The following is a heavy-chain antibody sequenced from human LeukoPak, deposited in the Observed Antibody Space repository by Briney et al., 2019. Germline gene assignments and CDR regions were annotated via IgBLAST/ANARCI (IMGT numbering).Heavy chain of an antibody. J-gene: IGHJ4*02. Sequence: SETLSLTCTVSGGSISSYYWSWIRQPPGRGLEWIGYIDDSGTTNYNPSLESRVTISVDMSKNQFSLKLSSVTAADTAVYYCARASYSSSRFDYWGQGTLVTVSS. D-gene: IGHD6-13*01. CDR1: GGSISSYY. CDR3: ARASYSSSRFDY. CDR2: IDDSGTT. V-gene: IGHV4-59*01.